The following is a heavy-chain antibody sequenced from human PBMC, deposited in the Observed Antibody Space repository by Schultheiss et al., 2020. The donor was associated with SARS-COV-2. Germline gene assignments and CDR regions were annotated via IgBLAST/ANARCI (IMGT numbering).Heavy chain of an antibody. CDR3: ARAGGYYYYYYGMDV. J-gene: IGHJ6*02. Sequence: ASVKVSCKASGYTLSSYGISWVRQAPGQGFEWMGWISVFNGNTKYAQKLQGRVTMTTDTSTSTAYMELRSLRSDDTAVYYCARAGGYYYYYYGMDVWGQGTTVTVSS. V-gene: IGHV1-18*01. CDR1: GYTLSSYG. CDR2: ISVFNGNT.